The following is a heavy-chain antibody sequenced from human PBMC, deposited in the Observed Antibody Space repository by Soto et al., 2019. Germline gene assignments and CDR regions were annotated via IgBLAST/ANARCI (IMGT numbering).Heavy chain of an antibody. CDR1: GFILSSSD. V-gene: IGHV3-30*18. CDR3: AKQLRGSGWYPLDS. J-gene: IGHJ4*02. Sequence: LRLSCTSSGFILSSSDMHWVPQARGKGLEWLAVSSFDGSQQFYGDSVKGRFTVSRDNSNNTLYLEMNSLRTEDTAVYYCAKQLRGSGWYPLDSWGQGTPVTVSS. CDR2: SSFDGSQQ. D-gene: IGHD6-19*01.